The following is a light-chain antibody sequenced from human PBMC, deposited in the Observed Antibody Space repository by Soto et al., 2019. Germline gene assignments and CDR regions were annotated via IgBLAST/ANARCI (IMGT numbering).Light chain of an antibody. CDR2: GVS. CDR3: QQYYSTPRT. Sequence: EIVLAQSPATLSLSPGERATLSCRTSESVSDSQLAWYQQRPGQAPRLLIYGVSSRAAGIADRFSGSGSGTDFTLTISSLQAEDVAVYYCQQYYSTPRTFGQGTKVDIK. J-gene: IGKJ2*01. CDR1: ESVSDSQ. V-gene: IGKV3-20*01.